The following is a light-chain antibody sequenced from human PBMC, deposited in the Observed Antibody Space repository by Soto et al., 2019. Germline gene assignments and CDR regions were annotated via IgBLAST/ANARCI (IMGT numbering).Light chain of an antibody. Sequence: EMVLTQSPVTPALSPGERSTRSCMASQSVSNNYLAWYQQKPGQAPRLLIYGASNRATGVPDRFSGSGSGTDFTLTISRLETEDFAVYYCQQYGSSGTFGQGAKVDIK. CDR3: QQYGSSGT. CDR1: QSVSNNY. V-gene: IGKV3-20*01. J-gene: IGKJ1*01. CDR2: GAS.